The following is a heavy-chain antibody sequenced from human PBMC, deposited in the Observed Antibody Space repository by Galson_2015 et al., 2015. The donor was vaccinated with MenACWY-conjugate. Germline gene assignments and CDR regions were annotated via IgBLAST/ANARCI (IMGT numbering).Heavy chain of an antibody. J-gene: IGHJ4*02. D-gene: IGHD3-10*01. Sequence: SLRLSCAASGFTFSTYSMNWVRQAPGKGLEWVSYISSSSSTIYYADSVKGRFTISRDNAKNSLYLQMNTLRDEDTAIYYCARGPLDGSGSFPYLDHWGQGALVTVSS. CDR3: ARGPLDGSGSFPYLDH. CDR1: GFTFSTYS. CDR2: ISSSSSTI. V-gene: IGHV3-48*02.